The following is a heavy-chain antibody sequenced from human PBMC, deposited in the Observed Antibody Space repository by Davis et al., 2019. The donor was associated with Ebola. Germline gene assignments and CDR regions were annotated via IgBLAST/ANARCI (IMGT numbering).Heavy chain of an antibody. D-gene: IGHD2-8*01. J-gene: IGHJ6*02. Sequence: GSLRLSCTVPGGSISSYYWSWIRQPPGKGLEWIGYIYYSGSTNYNPSLKSRVTISVDTSKNQFSLKLSSVTAADTAVYYCARDLGYCTNGVCPRGEGMDVWGQGTTVTVSS. CDR3: ARDLGYCTNGVCPRGEGMDV. CDR2: IYYSGST. CDR1: GGSISSYY. V-gene: IGHV4-59*01.